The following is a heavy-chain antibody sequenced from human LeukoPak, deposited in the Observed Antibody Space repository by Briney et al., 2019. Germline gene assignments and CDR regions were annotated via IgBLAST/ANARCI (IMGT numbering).Heavy chain of an antibody. V-gene: IGHV3-21*01. CDR2: ISSSSSYI. D-gene: IGHD1-26*01. J-gene: IGHJ4*02. CDR3: AGDLGGSYKLEYYFDY. Sequence: TGGSLRLSCAASGFTFSSYSMNWVRQAPGKGLEWVSSISSSSSYIYYADSVKGRFTISRDNAKNSLYLQMNSLRAEDTAVYYCAGDLGGSYKLEYYFDYWGQGTLDTVSS. CDR1: GFTFSSYS.